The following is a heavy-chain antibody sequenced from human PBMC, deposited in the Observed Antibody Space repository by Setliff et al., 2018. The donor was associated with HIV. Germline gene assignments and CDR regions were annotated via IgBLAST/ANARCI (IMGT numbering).Heavy chain of an antibody. CDR3: ARDWRSGYDVNFDY. J-gene: IGHJ4*02. V-gene: IGHV3-7*01. CDR2: IKQDGSDK. CDR1: GFAFSGHQ. D-gene: IGHD5-12*01. Sequence: GGSLRLSCAASGFAFSGHQMSWVRQAPGKGLEWVAKIKQDGSDKYYVDSVKGRFTISRDNAKNSLYLQMNSLRAADTAIYYCARDWRSGYDVNFDYWGQGSLVTVSS.